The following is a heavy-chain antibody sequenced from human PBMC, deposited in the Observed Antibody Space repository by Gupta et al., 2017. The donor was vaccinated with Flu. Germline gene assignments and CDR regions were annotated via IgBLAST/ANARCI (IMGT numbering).Heavy chain of an antibody. CDR3: AREFGRKTFGMDG. J-gene: IGHJ6*02. V-gene: IGHV1-2*04. D-gene: IGHD3-10*01. CDR1: GYTFTDYY. Sequence: QVQLVQSGAEVKKPGASVKVSCKASGYTFTDYYMHWVRQAPGQGLEWMGWINPKSGGTNDAQKFQGWVTLTRDTSISTVYMELSRLRSDDTAVYYCAREFGRKTFGMDGGGQGTTVTVSS. CDR2: INPKSGGT.